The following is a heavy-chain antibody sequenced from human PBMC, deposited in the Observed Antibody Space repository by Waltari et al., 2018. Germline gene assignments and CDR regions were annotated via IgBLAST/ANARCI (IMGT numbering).Heavy chain of an antibody. CDR1: GGSISSSSYY. CDR3: ARDLPAAVLFDAFDI. J-gene: IGHJ3*02. D-gene: IGHD6-13*01. Sequence: QLQLQESGPGLVKPSETLSLTCTVSGGSISSSSYYWGWIRQPPGKGLEWIGSIYYSGSTYYNPSLKSRVTISVDTSKNQFSLKLSSVTAADTAVYYCARDLPAAVLFDAFDIWGQGTMVTVSS. CDR2: IYYSGST. V-gene: IGHV4-39*07.